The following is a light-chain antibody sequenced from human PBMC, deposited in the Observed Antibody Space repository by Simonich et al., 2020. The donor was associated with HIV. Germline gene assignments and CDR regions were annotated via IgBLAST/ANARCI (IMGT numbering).Light chain of an antibody. Sequence: EIVLTQSPGTLSLSPGERATLSCRASQSVSSSYLAWYQHKPGQAPRLLIYGASSRATGIPDRFSGSGSGTDLTITISRLEPEDFAVYYCQQYGSSPETFGQGTKVEIK. V-gene: IGKV3-20*01. CDR1: QSVSSSY. CDR2: GAS. J-gene: IGKJ1*01. CDR3: QQYGSSPET.